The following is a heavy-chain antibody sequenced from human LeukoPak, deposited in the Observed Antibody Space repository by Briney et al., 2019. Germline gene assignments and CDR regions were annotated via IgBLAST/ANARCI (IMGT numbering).Heavy chain of an antibody. V-gene: IGHV3-48*01. CDR3: AKTSREGPTYYYYYMDV. CDR2: ISSSSSTI. Sequence: GGSLRLSCAASGFTFSSYDMNWVRQAPGKGLEWVSYISSSSSTIYYADSVKGRFTISRDNAKNSLYLQMNSLRAEDTAVYYCAKTSREGPTYYYYYMDVWGKGTTVTISS. J-gene: IGHJ6*03. CDR1: GFTFSSYD.